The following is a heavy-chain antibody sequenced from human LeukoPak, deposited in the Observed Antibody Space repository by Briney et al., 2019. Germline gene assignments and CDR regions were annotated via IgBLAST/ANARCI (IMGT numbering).Heavy chain of an antibody. Sequence: GGSLRLSCAASGFTFSSYDMHWVRQPTGKGLEWVSAIGTAGDTYYSHSVKGRFTISRENAKNSLYLHMNSLSARDTAVYFCARGHMLTGYYNFAWFDPWGQGTLVTVSS. CDR1: GFTFSSYD. D-gene: IGHD3-9*01. CDR2: IGTAGDT. V-gene: IGHV3-13*01. CDR3: ARGHMLTGYYNFAWFDP. J-gene: IGHJ5*02.